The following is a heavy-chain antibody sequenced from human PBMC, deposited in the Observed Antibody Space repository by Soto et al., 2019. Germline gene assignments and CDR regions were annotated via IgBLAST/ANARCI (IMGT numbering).Heavy chain of an antibody. V-gene: IGHV1-69*02. D-gene: IGHD6-13*01. CDR2: IIPILGIA. Sequence: QVQLVQSGAEVKKPGSSVKVSCKASGGTFSSYTISWVRQAPGQGLEWMGRIIPILGIANYAQKFQGRVTITADKSTSTAYKELSSLRSEDTAVYYCARGGSSSLADACDIWGQGTMVTVSS. CDR3: ARGGSSSLADACDI. J-gene: IGHJ3*02. CDR1: GGTFSSYT.